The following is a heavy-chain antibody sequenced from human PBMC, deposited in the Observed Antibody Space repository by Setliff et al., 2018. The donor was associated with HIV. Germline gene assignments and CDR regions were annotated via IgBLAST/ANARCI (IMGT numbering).Heavy chain of an antibody. Sequence: PSETLSLTCTVSGGYISSSSYYWGWIRQPPGKGLEWIGSIYYSGSTYYTPSLKSRVTISIDTSKHQFSLKLSSVTAADTAVYYCARGTAPRRGTNYGGNYPLDSWGQGTLVTVSS. D-gene: IGHD4-17*01. J-gene: IGHJ4*02. CDR1: GGYISSSSYY. CDR3: ARGTAPRRGTNYGGNYPLDS. V-gene: IGHV4-39*07. CDR2: IYYSGST.